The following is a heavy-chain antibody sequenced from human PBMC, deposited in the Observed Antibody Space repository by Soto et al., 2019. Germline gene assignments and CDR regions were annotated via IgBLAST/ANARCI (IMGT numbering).Heavy chain of an antibody. CDR3: ARVYGGNSVYYSDY. D-gene: IGHD4-17*01. CDR2: IYPGDSDT. CDR1: GYTFTNYW. J-gene: IGHJ4*02. V-gene: IGHV5-51*01. Sequence: GESLKISCKGSGYTFTNYWIGWVRQMPGKGLEWMGIIYPGDSDTRYSPSFQGHVTLSVDKSISTAYLQWSSLKASDTAMYFCARVYGGNSVYYSDYWGQGTLVTVSS.